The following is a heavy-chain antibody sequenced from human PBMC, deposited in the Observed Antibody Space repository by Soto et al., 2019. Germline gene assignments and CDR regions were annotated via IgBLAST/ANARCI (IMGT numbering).Heavy chain of an antibody. J-gene: IGHJ4*02. CDR2: IIPILGIA. CDR3: ARSTGNSPGDY. Sequence: QVQLVQSGAEVKKPGSSVKVSCKASGGTFSSYTISWVRQAPGQGLEWMGRIIPILGIANYAQKFQGRVTVTXXKSTSTAYMELSSLRSEDTAVYYCARSTGNSPGDYWGQGTLVTVSS. CDR1: GGTFSSYT. V-gene: IGHV1-69*02. D-gene: IGHD1-7*01.